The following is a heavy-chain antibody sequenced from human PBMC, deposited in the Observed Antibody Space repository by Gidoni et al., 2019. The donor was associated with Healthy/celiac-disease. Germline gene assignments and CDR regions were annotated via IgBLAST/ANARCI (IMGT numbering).Heavy chain of an antibody. V-gene: IGHV5-51*01. CDR1: GYSFTCYW. CDR2: IYPGDSDT. Sequence: EVQLVQSGAEVNKPGESLKIYCKGSGYSFTCYWIGWVRQMPGKGLEWMGIIYPGDSDTRYSPSFQGQVTISADKSISTAYLQWSSLKASDTAMYYCAARMVRYCSGGSCYLIDYWGQGTLVTVSS. J-gene: IGHJ4*02. CDR3: AARMVRYCSGGSCYLIDY. D-gene: IGHD2-15*01.